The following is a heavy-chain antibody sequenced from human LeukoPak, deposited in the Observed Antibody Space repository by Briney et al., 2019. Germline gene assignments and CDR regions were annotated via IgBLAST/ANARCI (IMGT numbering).Heavy chain of an antibody. CDR2: INPSGGST. D-gene: IGHD2-21*02. Sequence: GASVKVSCKASGYTFTSYYMHWVRQAPGQGLEWMGIINPSGGSTSYAQKIQGRVTMTRDTSTSTVYMELSSLRSEDTAVYYCARDGVSYCGGDCYSGLNFDYWGQGTLVTVSS. V-gene: IGHV1-46*01. J-gene: IGHJ4*02. CDR1: GYTFTSYY. CDR3: ARDGVSYCGGDCYSGLNFDY.